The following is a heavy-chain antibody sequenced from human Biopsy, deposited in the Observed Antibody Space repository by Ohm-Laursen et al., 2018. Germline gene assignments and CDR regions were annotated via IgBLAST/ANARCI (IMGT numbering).Heavy chain of an antibody. Sequence: SLRLSCAASGFTFSDYWMNWVRPAPGRGLVWVSRINGDGTNTNNANPVKGQFTISRDNAKNTLYLQMNSLRAEDTAVYYCARDNWMEYWGQGILVTVSS. D-gene: IGHD2-2*03. J-gene: IGHJ4*02. CDR2: INGDGTNT. CDR3: ARDNWMEY. CDR1: GFTFSDYW. V-gene: IGHV3-74*01.